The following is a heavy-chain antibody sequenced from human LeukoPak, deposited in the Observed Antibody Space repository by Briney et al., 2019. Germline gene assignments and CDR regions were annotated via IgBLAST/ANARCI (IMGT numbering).Heavy chain of an antibody. CDR2: IIPIFGTA. Sequence: SVKVSCKASGGTFSSYAISWVRQAPGQGLEWMGGIIPIFGTANYAQKFQGRVTITADESTSTACMELSSLRSEDTAVYYCARDPIIAAAVNYFDYWGQGTLVTVSS. V-gene: IGHV1-69*01. D-gene: IGHD6-13*01. CDR1: GGTFSSYA. CDR3: ARDPIIAAAVNYFDY. J-gene: IGHJ4*02.